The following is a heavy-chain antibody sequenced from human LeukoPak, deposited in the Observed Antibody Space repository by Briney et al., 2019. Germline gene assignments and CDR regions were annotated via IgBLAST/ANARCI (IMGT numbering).Heavy chain of an antibody. CDR1: GFTFSSYW. V-gene: IGHV3-30*18. CDR3: AKDQQAVSAAYYFDS. D-gene: IGHD2-2*01. J-gene: IGHJ4*02. Sequence: GGSLRLSCATSGFTFSSYWMNWVRQAPGKGLKWLTVIAADGKDIKYADSVKGRFTISRDNSKSALYLQMNSLRVEDTAVYYCAKDQQAVSAAYYFDSWGQGTLVTASS. CDR2: IAADGKDI.